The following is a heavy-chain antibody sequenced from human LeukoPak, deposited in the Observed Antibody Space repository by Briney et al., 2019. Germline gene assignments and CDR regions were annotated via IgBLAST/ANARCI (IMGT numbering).Heavy chain of an antibody. CDR3: ASSTQISKYADY. J-gene: IGHJ4*02. CDR1: GFTFSSYW. CDR2: INSDGSIT. Sequence: AGSLRLSCAASGFTFSSYWMHWVRQAPGKGLVRVSRINSDGSITTYADSVRGRFTISRDNAKSTLYLQMNSLRAEDTAVYYCASSTQISKYADYWGQGALVTVSS. V-gene: IGHV3-74*01. D-gene: IGHD2-2*01.